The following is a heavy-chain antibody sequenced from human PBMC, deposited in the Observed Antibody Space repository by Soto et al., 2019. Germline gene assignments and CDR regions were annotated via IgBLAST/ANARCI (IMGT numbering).Heavy chain of an antibody. V-gene: IGHV3-73*01. CDR1: GFTFSGSA. J-gene: IGHJ4*02. Sequence: EVQLVESGGGLVQPGGSLKLSCAASGFTFSGSAMHWVRQASGKGLEWVGRIRSKAYSYATAYAASMKGRFTISRDDSKXXEYLQMKGLKAEDTAIYYCTSAYKRTSVTTGDLDYWGQGTLVTVSS. CDR2: IRSKAYSYAT. D-gene: IGHD4-17*01. CDR3: TSAYKRTSVTTGDLDY.